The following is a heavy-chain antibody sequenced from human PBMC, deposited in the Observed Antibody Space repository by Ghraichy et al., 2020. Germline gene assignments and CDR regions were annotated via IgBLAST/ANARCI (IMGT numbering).Heavy chain of an antibody. CDR2: IVVGSGNS. CDR1: GFTFTTSA. CDR3: AAVGRLPSGGLSEEFEV. Sequence: SVKVSCKASGFTFTTSAIQWVRLARGQRPEWIGWIVVGSGNSNYAQKFQERVTISRDMSANTAYMELSSLGFEDTAVYYCAAVGRLPSGGLSEEFEVWGQGTLVTVSS. D-gene: IGHD3-16*02. J-gene: IGHJ4*02. V-gene: IGHV1-58*02.